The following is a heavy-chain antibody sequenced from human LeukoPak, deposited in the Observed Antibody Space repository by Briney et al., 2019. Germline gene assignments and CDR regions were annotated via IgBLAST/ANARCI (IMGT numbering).Heavy chain of an antibody. Sequence: GESLKISCKVSGDNFASYRIGWVRQMPGKGLEWMGIIYPGDSDTRYSPSFQGQVTISADKSITTAYLQWSSLKASDTAMYYCARSAAGYGFGRLDYWGQGTLVTVSS. CDR3: ARSAAGYGFGRLDY. J-gene: IGHJ4*02. V-gene: IGHV5-51*01. CDR2: IYPGDSDT. CDR1: GDNFASYR. D-gene: IGHD5-18*01.